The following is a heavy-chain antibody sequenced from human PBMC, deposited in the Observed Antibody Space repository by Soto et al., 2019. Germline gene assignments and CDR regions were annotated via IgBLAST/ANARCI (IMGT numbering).Heavy chain of an antibody. D-gene: IGHD3-16*01. CDR2: INHSGST. V-gene: IGHV4-34*01. CDR1: GGSFSGYY. J-gene: IGHJ6*03. Sequence: QVQLQQWGAGLLKPSETLSLTCAVYGGSFSGYYWSWIRQPPGKGLEWIGEINHSGSTNYNPSLKSRVTISVDTSKNQFSLKLSSVTAAATAVYYCARGGGTAGGNYYYMDVWGKGTTVTVSS. CDR3: ARGGGTAGGNYYYMDV.